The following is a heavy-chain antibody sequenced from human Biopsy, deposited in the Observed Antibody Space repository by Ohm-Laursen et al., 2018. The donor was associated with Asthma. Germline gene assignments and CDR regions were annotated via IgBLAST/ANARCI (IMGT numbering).Heavy chain of an antibody. J-gene: IGHJ3*02. CDR2: INPNSGGT. V-gene: IGHV1-2*06. CDR1: GYTFTGYY. CDR3: ARTYYDFLTGQVNDAFAI. Sequence: GSSVKVPCKASGYTFTGYYMHWVRQAPGQGLEWMGRINPNSGGTNYAQKFQGRVTITRDTSASTAYMELSSLRSEDTAVYYCARTYYDFLTGQVNDAFAIWGQGTMVTVSS. D-gene: IGHD3-9*01.